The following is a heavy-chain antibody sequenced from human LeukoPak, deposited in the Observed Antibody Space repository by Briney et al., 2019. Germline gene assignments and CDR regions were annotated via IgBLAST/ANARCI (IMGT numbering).Heavy chain of an antibody. CDR3: ARVISSWYCDY. CDR1: GFTFSSYG. D-gene: IGHD6-13*01. Sequence: SGGSLRLSCAASGFTFSSYGMHWVRQAPGKGLEWVAVISYDGSNKYYADSVKGRFTISRDNSKNTLYLQMNSLRAEDTAVYYCARVISSWYCDYWGQGTLVTVSP. J-gene: IGHJ4*02. V-gene: IGHV3-30*03. CDR2: ISYDGSNK.